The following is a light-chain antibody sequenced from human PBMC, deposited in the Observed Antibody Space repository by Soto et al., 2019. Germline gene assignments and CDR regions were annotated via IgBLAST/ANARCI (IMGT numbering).Light chain of an antibody. CDR2: AAS. J-gene: IGKJ4*01. Sequence: AIQMTQSPSSLSASVGDRVTITCRASQGIRNDLGWYQQKPGKAPKLLMYAASSLQSGVPSRFSGSGSGTDFTLTISSLQPEDSATYYCIQDYTYPLTFGGGTKVEIK. CDR3: IQDYTYPLT. CDR1: QGIRND. V-gene: IGKV1-6*01.